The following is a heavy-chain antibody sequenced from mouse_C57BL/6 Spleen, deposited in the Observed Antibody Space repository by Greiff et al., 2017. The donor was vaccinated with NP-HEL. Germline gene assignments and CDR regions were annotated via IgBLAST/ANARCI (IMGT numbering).Heavy chain of an antibody. D-gene: IGHD3-2*02. CDR3: ARPRDSSGPYYAMDY. Sequence: EVKLVESGPELVKPGASVKISCKASGYSFTDYNMNWVKQSNGKSLEWIGVINPNYGTTSYNQKFKGKATLTVDQSSSTAYMQLNSLTSEDSAVYYCARPRDSSGPYYAMDYWGQGTSVTVSS. CDR1: GYSFTDYN. J-gene: IGHJ4*01. CDR2: INPNYGTT. V-gene: IGHV1-39*01.